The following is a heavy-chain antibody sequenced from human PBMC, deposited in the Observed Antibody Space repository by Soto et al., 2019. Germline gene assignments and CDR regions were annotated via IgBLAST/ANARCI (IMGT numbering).Heavy chain of an antibody. J-gene: IGHJ3*02. D-gene: IGHD1-26*01. CDR1: GGTFSSYA. CDR3: AAQVGATRDDAFDI. CDR2: IIPIFGTA. Sequence: SVKVSCKASGGTFSSYAISWVRQAPGQGLEWMGGIIPIFGTANYAQKFQGRVTITADESTSTAYMELSSLRSEDTAVYYCAAQVGATRDDAFDIWGQGTMVTVSS. V-gene: IGHV1-69*13.